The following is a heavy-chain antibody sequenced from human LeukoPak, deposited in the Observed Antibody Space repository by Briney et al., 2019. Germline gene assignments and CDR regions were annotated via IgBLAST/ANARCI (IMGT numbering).Heavy chain of an antibody. CDR1: GFTFSSYW. J-gene: IGHJ4*02. CDR2: INSDGSST. V-gene: IGHV3-74*01. D-gene: IGHD4-23*01. CDR3: ARDYGGNIPLEY. Sequence: GGSLRLSCAASGFTFSSYWMHWVRQAPGKWLVWVSRINSDGSSTSYADSVKGRFTISRDNAKNTLYLQMNSLRAEDTAVYYCARDYGGNIPLEYWGQGTLVTVSS.